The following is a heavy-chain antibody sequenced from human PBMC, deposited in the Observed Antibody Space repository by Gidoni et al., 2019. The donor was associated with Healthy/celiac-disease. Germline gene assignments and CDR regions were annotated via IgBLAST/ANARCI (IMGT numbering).Heavy chain of an antibody. V-gene: IGHV4-34*01. CDR3: ARRGRFDIVVVPAANPKSAFDY. Sequence: QVQLQQWGAGLLKPSETLSLTCAVYGGSFSVYYWSWIRQPPGKGLEWIGEINHSGSTNYNPSLKSRVTISVDTSKNQFSLKLSSVTAADTAVYYCARRGRFDIVVVPAANPKSAFDYWGQGTLVTVPS. D-gene: IGHD2-2*01. J-gene: IGHJ4*02. CDR2: INHSGST. CDR1: GGSFSVYY.